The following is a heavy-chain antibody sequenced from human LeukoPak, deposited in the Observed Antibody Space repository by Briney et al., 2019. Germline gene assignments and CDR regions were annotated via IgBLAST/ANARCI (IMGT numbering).Heavy chain of an antibody. V-gene: IGHV1-18*01. Sequence: ASVKVSCKASGYDFSSYGISWVRQAPGQGLQWMGWISVYNGRTNYAPLQGRVTMTTDTSTGTAYMELRSLRPDDTALYYCAKSRGYSSGWFDYWGQGTLVTVSS. CDR2: ISVYNGRT. CDR1: GYDFSSYG. J-gene: IGHJ5*01. D-gene: IGHD6-19*01. CDR3: AKSRGYSSGWFDY.